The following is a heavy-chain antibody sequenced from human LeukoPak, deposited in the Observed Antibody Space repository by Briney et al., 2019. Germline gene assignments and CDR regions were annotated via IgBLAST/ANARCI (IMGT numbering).Heavy chain of an antibody. D-gene: IGHD6-6*01. J-gene: IGHJ5*02. CDR3: ARAGIAARQTNNWFDP. CDR2: IIPIFGTA. V-gene: IGHV1-69*13. Sequence: SVKVSCKASGGTFSSYAISWVRQAPGQGLEWMGGIIPIFGTANYAQKFQGRVTITADESTSTAYMELSSLRSEDTAVYYCARAGIAARQTNNWFDPWGQGTLVTVSS. CDR1: GGTFSSYA.